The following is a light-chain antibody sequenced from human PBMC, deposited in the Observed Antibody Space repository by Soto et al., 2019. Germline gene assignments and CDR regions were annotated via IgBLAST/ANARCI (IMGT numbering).Light chain of an antibody. J-gene: IGKJ1*01. Sequence: DIQMTQSPSTLSASVGDRVTNTCRANQSISSWLAWYQQKPGKAPKLLIYKASSLESGVPSRFSGSGSWTEFTLTISSLQPDDFATYYCQQSTFGQGTKVDIK. CDR3: QQST. V-gene: IGKV1-5*03. CDR2: KAS. CDR1: QSISSW.